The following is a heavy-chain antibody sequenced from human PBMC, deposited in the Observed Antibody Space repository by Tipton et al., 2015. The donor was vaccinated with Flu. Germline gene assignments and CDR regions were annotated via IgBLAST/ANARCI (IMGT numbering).Heavy chain of an antibody. J-gene: IGHJ4*02. V-gene: IGHV3-23*01. CDR2: ISAGGGST. D-gene: IGHD6-19*01. Sequence: GSLRLSCAASGFTFSSYAMSWVRQAPGKGLEWVSAISAGGGSTYYADSVKGRFTISRDNSKNTLYLQMNSLRAEDTAVYYCAKISGARIGYFDNWGQGTPVTVSS. CDR1: GFTFSSYA. CDR3: AKISGARIGYFDN.